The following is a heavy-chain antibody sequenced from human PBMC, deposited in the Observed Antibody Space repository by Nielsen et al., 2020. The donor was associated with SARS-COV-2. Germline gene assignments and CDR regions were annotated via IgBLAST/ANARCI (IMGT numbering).Heavy chain of an antibody. CDR1: GYTFTGYY. V-gene: IGHV1-18*04. Sequence: ASVKVSCKASGYTFTGYYMHWVRQAPGQGLEWMGWISAYNGNTNYAQKLQGRVTMTTDTSTSTAYMELRSLRSDDTAVYYCARTLNYDFWSAKLGDYGMDVWGQGTTVTVSS. CDR3: ARTLNYDFWSAKLGDYGMDV. CDR2: ISAYNGNT. D-gene: IGHD3-3*01. J-gene: IGHJ6*02.